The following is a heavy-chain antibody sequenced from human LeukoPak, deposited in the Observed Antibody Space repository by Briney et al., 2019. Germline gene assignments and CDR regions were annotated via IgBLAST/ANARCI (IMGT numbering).Heavy chain of an antibody. D-gene: IGHD7-27*01. CDR1: GFTVSSNY. V-gene: IGHV3-53*01. CDR3: AIPSTGDEDY. J-gene: IGHJ4*02. Sequence: GGSLRLSCAASGFTVSSNYMSWVRQAPGKGLEWVSVIYSGGSTYYADSVKGRFTISRDNAKNTLYLQMNSLRAEDTAVYYCAIPSTGDEDYWGQGTLVTVSS. CDR2: IYSGGST.